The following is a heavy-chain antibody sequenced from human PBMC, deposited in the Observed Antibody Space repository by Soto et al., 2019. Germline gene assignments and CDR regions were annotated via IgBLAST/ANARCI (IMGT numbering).Heavy chain of an antibody. CDR3: ARVVPGAEAWFGP. J-gene: IGHJ5*02. CDR2: ISLYSDGT. Sequence: QVQLVQSGCEVKRPGASLKVSCKTSGYTFSNYVITWVRQAPGQHLEWLGWISLYSDGTNYAQKFQGRVSMTTDTSTTTASRERTSLTSDDTAVYYCARVVPGAEAWFGPWGQGTLVTVSS. V-gene: IGHV1-18*01. CDR1: GYTFSNYV. D-gene: IGHD2-2*01.